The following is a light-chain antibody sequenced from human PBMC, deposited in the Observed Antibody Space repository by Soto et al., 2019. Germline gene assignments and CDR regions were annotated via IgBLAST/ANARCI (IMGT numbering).Light chain of an antibody. V-gene: IGLV2-23*02. J-gene: IGLJ1*01. CDR3: CSFAGTSTYV. CDR2: EVT. CDR1: SSDVGTYNI. Sequence: QSVLTQPASLSGSPGQSITISCTGTSSDVGTYNIVSWYQQHPGKAPKLIIYEVTKRPSGVSNRFSGSKSGNTASLTISGLQAEDEADYHCCSFAGTSTYVFGSGTKVTVL.